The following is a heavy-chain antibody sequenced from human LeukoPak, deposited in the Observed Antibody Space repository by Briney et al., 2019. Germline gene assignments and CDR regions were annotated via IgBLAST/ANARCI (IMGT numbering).Heavy chain of an antibody. CDR3: ARRLSGPLDY. Sequence: PSETLSLTCTVPAGSISSSNYYWGWIRQPPGKGLEWIGSIYYSGSTYYNPSLKSRVTISVDTSKNQFSLKLSSVTAADTAVYYCARRLSGPLDYWGQGTLVTVSS. D-gene: IGHD3-16*01. CDR2: IYYSGST. J-gene: IGHJ4*02. V-gene: IGHV4-39*01. CDR1: AGSISSSNYY.